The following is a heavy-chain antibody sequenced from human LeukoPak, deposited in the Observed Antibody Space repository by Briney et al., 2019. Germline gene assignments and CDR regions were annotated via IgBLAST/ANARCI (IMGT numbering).Heavy chain of an antibody. CDR3: ARGTGIAAAGTFDY. V-gene: IGHV3-7*01. D-gene: IGHD6-13*01. CDR2: IKQDGSEK. Sequence: GGSLRLSCAASGFTFSSYWMSWVRQAPGKGLEWVANIKQDGSEKYYVDSVKGRFTISRDNAKNSLYLQMNSLRAEDTAVYYCARGTGIAAAGTFDYWGQGTLVTVSS. CDR1: GFTFSSYW. J-gene: IGHJ4*02.